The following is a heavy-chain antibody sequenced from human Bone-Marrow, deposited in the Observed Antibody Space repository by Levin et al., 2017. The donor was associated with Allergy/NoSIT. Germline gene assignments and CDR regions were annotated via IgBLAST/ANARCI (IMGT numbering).Heavy chain of an antibody. CDR2: IWYDGSNK. J-gene: IGHJ6*02. V-gene: IGHV3-33*01. Sequence: PGESLKISCAASGFTFSSYGMHWVRQAPGKGLEWVAVIWYDGSNKYYADSVKGRFTISRDNSKNTLYLQMNSLRAEDTAVYYCAREDSSGWYVNYYYGMDVWGQGTTVTVSS. CDR1: GFTFSSYG. D-gene: IGHD6-19*01. CDR3: AREDSSGWYVNYYYGMDV.